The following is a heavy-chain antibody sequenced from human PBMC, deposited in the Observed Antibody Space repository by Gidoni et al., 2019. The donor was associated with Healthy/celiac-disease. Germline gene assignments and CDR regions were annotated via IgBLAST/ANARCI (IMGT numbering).Heavy chain of an antibody. CDR1: GFTFDDYA. CDR3: AKGWGYYDSSGSDPRHAFDI. V-gene: IGHV3-9*01. Sequence: EVQLVESGGGLVQPGRSLRLSCAASGFTFDDYAMHWVRQAPGKGLGWVSGISWNSGSIGYADSVKGRFTISRDNAKNSLYLQMNSLRAEDTALYYCAKGWGYYDSSGSDPRHAFDIWGQGTMVTVSS. CDR2: ISWNSGSI. D-gene: IGHD3-22*01. J-gene: IGHJ3*02.